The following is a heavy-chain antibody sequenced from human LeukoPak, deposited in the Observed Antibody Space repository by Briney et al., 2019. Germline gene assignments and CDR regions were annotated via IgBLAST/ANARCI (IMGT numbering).Heavy chain of an antibody. V-gene: IGHV1-18*01. D-gene: IGHD3-10*01. CDR2: ISVYNDNT. CDR3: ARPNFGDDAFDI. CDR1: GHTFTSYG. J-gene: IGHJ3*02. Sequence: ASVKVSCKASGHTFTSYGITWVRQAPGEGLEWMGWISVYNDNTNYAQKLQGRVTMTTDTSTSTAYMELRSLRSDDTAVYYCARPNFGDDAFDIWGQGTMVTVSS.